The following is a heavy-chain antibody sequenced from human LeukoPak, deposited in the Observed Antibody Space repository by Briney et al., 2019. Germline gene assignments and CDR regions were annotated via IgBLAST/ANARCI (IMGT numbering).Heavy chain of an antibody. D-gene: IGHD3-10*01. CDR3: ARHQFYASGSYYFDY. Sequence: SETLSLTCTVSGGSISSARYYGGWIRQPPGKGLEWIGTIYYSGSTYYNPSLKSRVIISVDTSKNQFALKVSSVTAADTAIYYCARHQFYASGSYYFDYWGQGTLVTVSS. V-gene: IGHV4-39*01. CDR2: IYYSGST. J-gene: IGHJ4*02. CDR1: GGSISSARYY.